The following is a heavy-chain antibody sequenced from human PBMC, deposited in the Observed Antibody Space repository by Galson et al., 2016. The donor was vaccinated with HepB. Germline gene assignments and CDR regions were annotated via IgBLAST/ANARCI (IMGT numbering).Heavy chain of an antibody. CDR1: GFTVSSHY. Sequence: LRLSCAASGFTVSSHYVSWVRQPPGKGLEWIGYISYSGSTDYNPSLKSRVTISVDTSKNQFSLKLSSVTAADTAVYYCARDDSGGWYGFHYGMDVWGQGTTVTVSS. CDR3: ARDDSGGWYGFHYGMDV. CDR2: ISYSGST. V-gene: IGHV4-31*02. D-gene: IGHD6-19*01. J-gene: IGHJ6*02.